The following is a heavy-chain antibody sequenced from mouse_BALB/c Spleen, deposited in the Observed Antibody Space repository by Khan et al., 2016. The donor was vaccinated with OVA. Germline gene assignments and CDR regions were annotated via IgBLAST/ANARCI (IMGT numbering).Heavy chain of an antibody. CDR1: GYTFTSYW. D-gene: IGHD1-1*02. Sequence: DLVKPGASVKLSCKASGYTFTSYWINWIKQRPGQGLEWIGRIAPGSGSTYYNEMFKGKATLTVDTSSSTAYIQLSSLSSEDSAVYVCARSGGKEYFDVWGAGTTVTVSS. J-gene: IGHJ1*01. V-gene: IGHV1S41*01. CDR2: IAPGSGST. CDR3: ARSGGKEYFDV.